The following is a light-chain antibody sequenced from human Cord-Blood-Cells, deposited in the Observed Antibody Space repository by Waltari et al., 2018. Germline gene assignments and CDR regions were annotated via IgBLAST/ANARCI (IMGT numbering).Light chain of an antibody. CDR3: SSYAGSNNVV. CDR2: EVS. Sequence: QSALTQPPPASGSPGQSVTTSCTGTSSDVGGYNSVSWYQQHPGKAPKLMIYEVSKRPSGVPDRFSGSKSGNTASLTVSGLQAEDEADYYCSSYAGSNNVVFGGGTKLTVL. CDR1: SSDVGGYNS. J-gene: IGLJ2*01. V-gene: IGLV2-8*01.